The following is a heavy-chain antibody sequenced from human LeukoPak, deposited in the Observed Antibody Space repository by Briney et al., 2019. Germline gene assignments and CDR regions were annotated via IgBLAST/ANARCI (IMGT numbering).Heavy chain of an antibody. D-gene: IGHD3-9*01. CDR3: AKILRYFDWLRYEAFDY. Sequence: GGSLRLSCAASGFTFSSYAMHWVRQAPGKGLEWVAVISYDGSNKYYADSVKGRFTISRDNSKNTLYLQMNSLRAEDTAVYYCAKILRYFDWLRYEAFDYWGQGTLVTVSS. V-gene: IGHV3-30-3*02. J-gene: IGHJ4*02. CDR2: ISYDGSNK. CDR1: GFTFSSYA.